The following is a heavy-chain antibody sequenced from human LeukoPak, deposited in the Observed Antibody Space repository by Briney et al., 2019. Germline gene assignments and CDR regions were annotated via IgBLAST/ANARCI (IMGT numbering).Heavy chain of an antibody. D-gene: IGHD3-10*01. V-gene: IGHV3-33*01. CDR2: IRYDGSNK. Sequence: GGSLRLSCAASGFTFSSYAMHWVRQAPGQGLEWVAVIRYDGSNKYYGESVKGRFTISRDDSKNTLYLHMNSLRAEDTAMYYCTRDLESYFYGSGKMGYWGQGTLVTVSS. CDR3: TRDLESYFYGSGKMGY. J-gene: IGHJ4*02. CDR1: GFTFSSYA.